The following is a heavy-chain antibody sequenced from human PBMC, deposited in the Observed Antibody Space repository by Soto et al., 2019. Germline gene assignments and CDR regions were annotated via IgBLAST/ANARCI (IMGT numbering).Heavy chain of an antibody. CDR2: TYYRSRWSS. CDR1: GDNISSSSAA. Sequence: SQTLSLTCAISGDNISSSSAAWSWIRQSPSRGLEWLGTTYYRSRWSSDYAECVKGRITTNPDTSKNQFSMLLNSVTPADMYLYLCARNMAAGGSNWFDPWGQGTQVTVSS. CDR3: ARNMAAGGSNWFDP. J-gene: IGHJ5*02. V-gene: IGHV6-1*01. D-gene: IGHD6-13*01.